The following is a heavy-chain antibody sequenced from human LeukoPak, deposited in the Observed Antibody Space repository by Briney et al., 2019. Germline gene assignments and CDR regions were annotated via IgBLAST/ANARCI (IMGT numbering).Heavy chain of an antibody. J-gene: IGHJ5*02. V-gene: IGHV3-48*03. D-gene: IGHD3-10*01. Sequence: GGSLRLSCAASGFTLSTYEMNWVRQAPGKGLEWLSYISISGDTKYYSDSVRDRFTISRDTAKKSLFLQIANLRAEDTAVYYCARDGARGLEVWFDPWGQGTLVIVSS. CDR1: GFTLSTYE. CDR3: ARDGARGLEVWFDP. CDR2: ISISGDTK.